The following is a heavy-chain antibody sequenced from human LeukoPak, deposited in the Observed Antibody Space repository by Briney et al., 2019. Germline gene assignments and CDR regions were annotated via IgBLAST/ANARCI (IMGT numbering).Heavy chain of an antibody. CDR1: GFTFSSYG. J-gene: IGHJ3*02. Sequence: GGSLRLSCAASGFTFSSYGMHWVRQAPGKGLEWVAFIRYDGSNKYYADSVKGRFTISRDNSKNTLYLQMNSLRAEDTAVYYCAKDVLRYFDWLDPGAFDIWGQGTMVTVSS. D-gene: IGHD3-9*01. CDR3: AKDVLRYFDWLDPGAFDI. CDR2: IRYDGSNK. V-gene: IGHV3-30*02.